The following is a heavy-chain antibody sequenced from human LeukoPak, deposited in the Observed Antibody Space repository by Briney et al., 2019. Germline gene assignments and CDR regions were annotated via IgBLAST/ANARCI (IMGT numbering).Heavy chain of an antibody. Sequence: PGGSLRLSCAASGFTFSSYAMSWVRQGPGKGLEWVSTISGSGVSTFYADSVKGRFTISRDNSKSSLYLQMNSLRAEDTAVYYCSRHTSSWHAMDVWGQGTTVTVSS. CDR1: GFTFSSYA. CDR2: ISGSGVST. D-gene: IGHD6-13*01. CDR3: SRHTSSWHAMDV. J-gene: IGHJ6*02. V-gene: IGHV3-23*01.